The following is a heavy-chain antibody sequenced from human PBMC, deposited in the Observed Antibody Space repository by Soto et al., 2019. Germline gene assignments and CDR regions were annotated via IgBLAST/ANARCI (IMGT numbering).Heavy chain of an antibody. Sequence: QVQLQESGPGLVKPSETLSLTCTVSGGYINNHYWSWIRQPPGKGLEWLGYVYYNGITNYNPSLKSRVTMSSDTSKTQLSLNLNSLTAADTARYDCTRANWYSEYWGQGTLVTVSS. J-gene: IGHJ4*02. CDR1: GGYINNHY. V-gene: IGHV4-59*11. CDR2: VYYNGIT. D-gene: IGHD7-27*01. CDR3: TRANWYSEY.